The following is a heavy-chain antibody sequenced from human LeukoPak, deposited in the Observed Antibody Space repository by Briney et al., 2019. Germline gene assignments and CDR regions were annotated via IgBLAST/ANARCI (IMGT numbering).Heavy chain of an antibody. CDR3: AREHCSGGSCTDSRFDP. CDR2: ISAYNGNT. Sequence: ASVKVSCKASGYTFTSYGISWVRQAPGQGLEWMGWISAYNGNTNYAQKLQGRVTMTTDTSTSTAYMELRSLRSDDTAVYYCAREHCSGGSCTDSRFDPWGQGTLVTVSS. V-gene: IGHV1-18*01. D-gene: IGHD2-15*01. CDR1: GYTFTSYG. J-gene: IGHJ5*02.